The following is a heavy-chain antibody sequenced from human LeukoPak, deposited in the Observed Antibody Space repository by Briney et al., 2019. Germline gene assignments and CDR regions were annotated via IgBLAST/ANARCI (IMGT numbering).Heavy chain of an antibody. Sequence: GGSLRLSCAASGFTFSSYWMSWVRQAPGKGLEWVANIKQDGSEKYYVDSVGGRFTISRDNAKNSLYLQMNSLRAEDTAVYYCARVERYYYDSSGYLIFDYWGQGTLVTVSS. CDR1: GFTFSSYW. CDR2: IKQDGSEK. V-gene: IGHV3-7*01. D-gene: IGHD3-22*01. CDR3: ARVERYYYDSSGYLIFDY. J-gene: IGHJ4*02.